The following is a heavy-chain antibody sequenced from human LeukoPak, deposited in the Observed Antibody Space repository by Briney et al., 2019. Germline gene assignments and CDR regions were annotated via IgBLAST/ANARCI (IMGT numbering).Heavy chain of an antibody. Sequence: GASVKVSCKASEYTFTDYYIHWVRQAPGHGLEWMGWINPNSGGTKYVQSFQGRVTMTRDTSISTAYMELGSLTSDDTAVYYCASSVGATSINDYWGQGTLVTVSS. J-gene: IGHJ4*02. D-gene: IGHD1-26*01. CDR1: EYTFTDYY. V-gene: IGHV1-2*02. CDR3: ASSVGATSINDY. CDR2: INPNSGGT.